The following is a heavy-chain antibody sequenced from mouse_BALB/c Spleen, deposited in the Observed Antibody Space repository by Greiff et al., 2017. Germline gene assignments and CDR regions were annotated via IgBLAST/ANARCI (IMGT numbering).Heavy chain of an antibody. D-gene: IGHD2-14*01. V-gene: IGHV5-12-2*01. J-gene: IGHJ2*01. CDR2: ICNGSGST. Sequence: EVQVEESGGGLVQPGGSLKLSCAASGFTFSSYTMSWVRQTPEKRLEWVAYICNGSGSTCYPDNVKGQFTISRDTSESTLYLQMSSLKSEDTAMYYCARHYKYNYFDYWGQGTTLTVSS. CDR1: GFTFSSYT. CDR3: ARHYKYNYFDY.